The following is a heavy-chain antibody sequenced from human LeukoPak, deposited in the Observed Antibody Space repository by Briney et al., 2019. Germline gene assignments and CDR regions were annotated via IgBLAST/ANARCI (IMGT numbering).Heavy chain of an antibody. CDR1: GYTFTGYY. CDR3: ARVSSYDFWSGYLISFDY. J-gene: IGHJ4*02. CDR2: INPNSGGT. V-gene: IGHV1-2*02. D-gene: IGHD3-3*01. Sequence: EASVKVSCKASGYTFTGYYMHWVRQAPGQGLEWMGWINPNSGGTNYAQKFQGRVTMTRDTSISTAYMELSRLRSDDTAVYYCARVSSYDFWSGYLISFDYWGQGTLVTVSS.